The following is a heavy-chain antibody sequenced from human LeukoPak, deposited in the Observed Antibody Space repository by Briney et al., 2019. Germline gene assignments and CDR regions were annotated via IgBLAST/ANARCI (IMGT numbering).Heavy chain of an antibody. Sequence: GASVKVSCKVSGYTPTELSMHWVRQAPGKGLEWMGGFDPEDGETIYAQKFQGRVTMTEDTSTDTAYMELSSLRSEDTAVYYCATIGGVIVGSVYWGQGTLVTVPS. D-gene: IGHD3-16*02. CDR3: ATIGGVIVGSVY. CDR1: GYTPTELS. J-gene: IGHJ4*02. CDR2: FDPEDGET. V-gene: IGHV1-24*01.